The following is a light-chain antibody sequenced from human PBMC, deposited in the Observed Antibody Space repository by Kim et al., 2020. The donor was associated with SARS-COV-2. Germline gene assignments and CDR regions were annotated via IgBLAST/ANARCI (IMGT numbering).Light chain of an antibody. J-gene: IGKJ1*01. Sequence: PGERATLSSRASQGVSYTYLAWYQQRPGQAPRLLIYGASTRATGVPDRFSGSGSGTDFTLTISRLEPEDFAVYYCQQYGSSPPWTFGQGTKVDIK. V-gene: IGKV3-20*01. CDR3: QQYGSSPPWT. CDR1: QGVSYTY. CDR2: GAS.